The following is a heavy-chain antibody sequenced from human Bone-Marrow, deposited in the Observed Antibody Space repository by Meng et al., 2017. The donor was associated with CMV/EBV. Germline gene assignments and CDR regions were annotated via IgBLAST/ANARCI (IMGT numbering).Heavy chain of an antibody. V-gene: IGHV3-30*02. J-gene: IGHJ4*02. Sequence: VQLVGSGGGVVLPGGCLRLSCAASGFTSSSYGMHWVRQAPGKGLEWVAFIRYDGSNKYYADSVKGRFTISRDNSKNTLYLQMNSLRAEDTAVYYCAKVAGRVYWGQGTLVTVSS. CDR2: IRYDGSNK. CDR3: AKVAGRVY. CDR1: GFTSSSYG. D-gene: IGHD2-15*01.